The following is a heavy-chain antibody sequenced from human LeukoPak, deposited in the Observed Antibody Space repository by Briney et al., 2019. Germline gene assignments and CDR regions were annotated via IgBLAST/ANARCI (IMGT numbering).Heavy chain of an antibody. CDR3: ARDERRRCYDSSGYSHLDDY. J-gene: IGHJ4*02. V-gene: IGHV1-2*02. CDR1: GYTFTGYY. CDR2: INPNSGGT. Sequence: GASVKVSCKASGYTFTGYYMHWVRQAPGQGLEWMGWINPNSGGTNYAQKFQGRVTMTRDTSISTAYMELSRLRSDDTAVYYCARDERRRCYDSSGYSHLDDYWGQGTLVTVSS. D-gene: IGHD3-22*01.